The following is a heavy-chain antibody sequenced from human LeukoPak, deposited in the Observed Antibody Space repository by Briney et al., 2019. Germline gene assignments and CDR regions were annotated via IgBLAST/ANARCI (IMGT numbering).Heavy chain of an antibody. J-gene: IGHJ5*02. CDR3: ARGEGPGIAAAVYNWFDP. Sequence: ASVKVSCKASGYTFTSYGISWVRQAPGQGLDWMGWINPDNDNTNYAQKLQGRVTMTTGTSTSTAYMELRSLRSDDTAVYYCARGEGPGIAAAVYNWFDPWGQGSLVTVSS. V-gene: IGHV1-18*01. CDR2: INPDNDNT. CDR1: GYTFTSYG. D-gene: IGHD6-13*01.